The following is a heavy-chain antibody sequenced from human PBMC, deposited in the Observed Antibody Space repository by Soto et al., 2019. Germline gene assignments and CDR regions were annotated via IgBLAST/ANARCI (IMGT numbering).Heavy chain of an antibody. Sequence: SETLSLTCTVSGDSISSADYYWSWIRQTPGKGLEWTGHIFYSGTTYYNPSLKSRLTISVDTSKNHFSLRLTSVTAADTAVYYCARDLWVEPELYYYGMDVWGQGTTVTAP. CDR3: ARDLWVEPELYYYGMDV. J-gene: IGHJ6*02. D-gene: IGHD1-1*01. V-gene: IGHV4-30-4*01. CDR2: IFYSGTT. CDR1: GDSISSADYY.